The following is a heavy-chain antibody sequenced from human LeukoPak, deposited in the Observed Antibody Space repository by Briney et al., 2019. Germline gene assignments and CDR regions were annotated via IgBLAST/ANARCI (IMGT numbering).Heavy chain of an antibody. D-gene: IGHD3-10*01. V-gene: IGHV4-38-2*02. CDR3: ARGRLGYYYGSQSYFPS. CDR2: IYHSGST. Sequence: SETLSLTCTVSGYSISSGYYWGWIRQPPGKGLEWIGSIYHSGSTYYNPSLKSRVTISVDTSKNQFSLKLSSVTAADTAVYYCARGRLGYYYGSQSYFPSWGQGTLVTVSS. J-gene: IGHJ4*02. CDR1: GYSISSGYY.